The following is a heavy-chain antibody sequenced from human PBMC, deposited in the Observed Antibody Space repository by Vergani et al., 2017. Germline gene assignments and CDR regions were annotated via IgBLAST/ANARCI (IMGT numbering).Heavy chain of an antibody. J-gene: IGHJ5*02. V-gene: IGHV3-66*02. CDR3: ARGLAHASGDWFDP. D-gene: IGHD1-26*01. CDR2: IYSGGST. Sequence: EVQLVESGGGLVQPGGSLRLSCAASGFTVSSNYMSLVRQAPGKGLEWVSVIYSGGSTYYENSVKGRFTISRDNSKNTLYLQMNSLRAEDTAVYYCARGLAHASGDWFDPWGQGTLVTVSS. CDR1: GFTVSSNY.